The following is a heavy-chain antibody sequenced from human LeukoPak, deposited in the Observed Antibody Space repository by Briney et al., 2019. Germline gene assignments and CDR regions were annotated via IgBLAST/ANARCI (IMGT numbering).Heavy chain of an antibody. CDR2: IIPIFGTA. CDR3: ARVNYGYYYYGMDV. CDR1: GYTFTSYG. V-gene: IGHV1-69*13. J-gene: IGHJ6*02. Sequence: ASVKVSCKASGYTFTSYGISWVRQAPGQGLEWMGGIIPIFGTANYAQKFQGRVTITADESTSTAYMELSSLRSEDTAAYYCARVNYGYYYYGMDVWGQGTTVTVSS. D-gene: IGHD4-17*01.